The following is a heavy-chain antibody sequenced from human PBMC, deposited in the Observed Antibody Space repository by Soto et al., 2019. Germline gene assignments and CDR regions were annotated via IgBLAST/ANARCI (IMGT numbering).Heavy chain of an antibody. CDR3: ARGDEYYYDSSGYFFD. V-gene: IGHV1-46*01. CDR1: GYTFTSYY. D-gene: IGHD3-22*01. J-gene: IGHJ4*02. Sequence: ASVKVSCKASGYTFTSYYMHWVRQAPGQGLEWMGIINPSGGSTSYAQKFQGRVTMTRDTSTSTVYMELSSLRSEDTAVYYCARGDEYYYDSSGYFFDWGQGTLVTVSS. CDR2: INPSGGST.